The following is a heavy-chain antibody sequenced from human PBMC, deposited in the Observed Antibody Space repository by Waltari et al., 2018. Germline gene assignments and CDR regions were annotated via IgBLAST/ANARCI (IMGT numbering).Heavy chain of an antibody. V-gene: IGHV4-34*01. D-gene: IGHD2-21*02. J-gene: IGHJ4*02. CDR2: INQSGST. CDR1: GGSFSGYY. Sequence: QVQLQQWGAGLLKPSETLSLTCAVYGGSFSGYYWSWIRQPPGKGLEWIGEINQSGSTNDNPSLKSRVTISVDTSENQFSLKLSSVTAADTAVYYCARADFHLGDIVVVTAGYYFDYWGQGTLVTVSS. CDR3: ARADFHLGDIVVVTAGYYFDY.